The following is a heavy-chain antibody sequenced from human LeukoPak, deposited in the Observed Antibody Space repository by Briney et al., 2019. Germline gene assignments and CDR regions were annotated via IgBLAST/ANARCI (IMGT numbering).Heavy chain of an antibody. D-gene: IGHD2-15*01. CDR3: ARGWWTSHYMDV. V-gene: IGHV3-21*01. J-gene: IGHJ6*03. CDR1: GFIFSSFT. CDR2: ISSSGTHI. Sequence: GGCLRLSYAASGFIFSSFTMNWVRQAPGKGLEWVSAISSSGTHIYYADSVKGRFTVSRDNAKNSLYLQMNSLRAEDTAVYYCARGWWTSHYMDVWGKGPRSPSP.